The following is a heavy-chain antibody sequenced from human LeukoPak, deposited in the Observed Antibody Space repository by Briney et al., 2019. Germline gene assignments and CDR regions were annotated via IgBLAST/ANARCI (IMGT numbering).Heavy chain of an antibody. CDR3: ARSGYSYGADAFDI. J-gene: IGHJ3*02. CDR2: IYYSGST. CDR1: SGSISTSNYY. D-gene: IGHD5-18*01. V-gene: IGHV4-61*05. Sequence: SETLSLTCTVSSGSISTSNYYWGWVRQPPGKGLEWIGYIYYSGSTNYNPSLKSRVTISVATSKNQFSLKLSSVTAADTAAYYCARSGYSYGADAFDIWGQGTMVTVSS.